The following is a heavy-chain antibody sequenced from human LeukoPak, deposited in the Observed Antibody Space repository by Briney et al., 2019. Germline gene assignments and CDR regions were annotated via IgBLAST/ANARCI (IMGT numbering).Heavy chain of an antibody. CDR3: ARGEPSIAVAGYYGMDV. J-gene: IGHJ6*02. CDR2: MNPNSGNT. D-gene: IGHD6-19*01. V-gene: IGHV1-8*03. Sequence: PMASVKVSCKASGYTFTSYDINWVRQATGQGLEWMGWMNPNSGNTGYAQKFQGRVTITADKSTSTAYMELSSLRSEDTAVYYCARGEPSIAVAGYYGMDVWGQGTTVTVSS. CDR1: GYTFTSYD.